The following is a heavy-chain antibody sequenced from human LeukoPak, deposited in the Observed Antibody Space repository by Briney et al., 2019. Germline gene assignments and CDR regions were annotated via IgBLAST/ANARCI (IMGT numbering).Heavy chain of an antibody. CDR1: GGSLSPHY. D-gene: IGHD5-12*01. Sequence: TSETLSLTCAVSGGSLSPHYWSWIRRPLGKGLEWIGEINSRGTTNYSTSLRGRATISVDTSKNQFSLRLTSVTAADTAMYYCARVPLWWLTPFDFWGQGTLATVSS. CDR3: ARVPLWWLTPFDF. CDR2: INSRGTT. J-gene: IGHJ4*02. V-gene: IGHV4-34*01.